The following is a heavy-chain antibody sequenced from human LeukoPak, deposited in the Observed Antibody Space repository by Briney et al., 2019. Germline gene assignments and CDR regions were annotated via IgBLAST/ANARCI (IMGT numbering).Heavy chain of an antibody. CDR1: GYTFTGYY. D-gene: IGHD6-13*01. J-gene: IGHJ4*02. CDR3: ARDLVSSSWYVRGTSFDY. V-gene: IGHV7-4-1*02. CDR2: INTNTGNP. Sequence: ASVKVSCKASGYTFTGYYMHWVRQAPGQGLEWMGWINTNTGNPTYAQGFTGRFVFSLDTSVSTAYLQISSLKAEDTAVYYCARDLVSSSWYVRGTSFDYWGQGTLVTVSS.